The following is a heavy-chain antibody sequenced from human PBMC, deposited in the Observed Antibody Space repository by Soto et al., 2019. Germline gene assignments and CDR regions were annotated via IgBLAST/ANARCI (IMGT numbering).Heavy chain of an antibody. CDR1: GFTVSNNY. J-gene: IGHJ4*02. CDR3: ASYPGGGGY. CDR2: IYSGGYT. D-gene: IGHD3-10*01. V-gene: IGHV3-53*01. Sequence: EVQLVESGGGLIQPGGSLRLSCAVSGFTVSNNYMSWVRQAPGKGLEGVSVIYSGGYTAYGDSVKGRFTISRDISKNTPCLQRNTPGPPPPAVFFFASYPGGGGYWGQGTLVTVSS.